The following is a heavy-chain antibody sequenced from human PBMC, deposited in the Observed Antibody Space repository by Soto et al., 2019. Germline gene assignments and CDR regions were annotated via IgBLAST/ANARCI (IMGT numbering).Heavy chain of an antibody. CDR3: ARHGYGDYSKAYYYYGMDV. D-gene: IGHD4-17*01. CDR2: MYHSGST. V-gene: IGHV4-30-2*01. J-gene: IGHJ6*02. CDR1: GGSISSGGYS. Sequence: SETLSLTCAVSGGSISSGGYSWSWIRQPPGKGLEWIGYMYHSGSTYYNPSLKSRVTISIDTSKNQFSLRLSSVTAADTAVYYCARHGYGDYSKAYYYYGMDVWGQGTPVTVSS.